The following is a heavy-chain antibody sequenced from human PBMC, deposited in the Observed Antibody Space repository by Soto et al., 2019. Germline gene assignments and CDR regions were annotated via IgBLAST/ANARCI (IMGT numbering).Heavy chain of an antibody. Sequence: QVQLVQSGAEVKKPGASVTVSCKASGYLFTEYYIHWVRQDPGHGLEWMGIINPNKGNTGYAQKFQGRVTMTGDTSTSTVYMELRSRTSEDTAVYYCERDLVGRRSRGGDGSDPWGQGTQVTVSS. J-gene: IGHJ5*02. D-gene: IGHD2-2*01. CDR1: GYLFTEYY. CDR2: INPNKGNT. V-gene: IGHV1-46*01. CDR3: ERDLVGRRSRGGDGSDP.